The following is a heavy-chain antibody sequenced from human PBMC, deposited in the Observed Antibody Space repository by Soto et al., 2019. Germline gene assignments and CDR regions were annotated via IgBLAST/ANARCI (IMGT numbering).Heavy chain of an antibody. V-gene: IGHV3-48*02. CDR3: ARLRDYCMDV. J-gene: IGHJ6*02. CDR2: ISSGRSTI. D-gene: IGHD2-15*01. Sequence: EVQLVESGGGLVQPGGSLRLSCGASGFTFTTYDMNWVRQAPGKGLEWISYISSGRSTIYYADSVKGRFAISRDTAKNSLYLQMNSLRDEDTAVYYCARLRDYCMDVWGQGTTVTVSS. CDR1: GFTFTTYD.